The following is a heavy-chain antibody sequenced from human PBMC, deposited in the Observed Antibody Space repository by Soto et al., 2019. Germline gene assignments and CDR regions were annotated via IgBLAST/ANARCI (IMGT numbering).Heavy chain of an antibody. Sequence: QVQLVQSGAEVKKPGSSVKVSCKASGGTFSSYAISWVRQAPGQGLEWMGGIIPIFGTANYAQKFEGRVTITADESTSTAYMELSSLSSEDTAVYYCARDRYSSSWYGGGYYYYYGMDVWGQGTTVTVSS. CDR2: IIPIFGTA. V-gene: IGHV1-69*01. CDR1: GGTFSSYA. J-gene: IGHJ6*02. CDR3: ARDRYSSSWYGGGYYYYYGMDV. D-gene: IGHD6-13*01.